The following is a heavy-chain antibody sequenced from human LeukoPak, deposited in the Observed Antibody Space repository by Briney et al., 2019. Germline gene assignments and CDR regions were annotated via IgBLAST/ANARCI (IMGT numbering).Heavy chain of an antibody. CDR2: IYYSGST. V-gene: IGHV4-59*01. J-gene: IGHJ6*03. CDR1: GGSISSYY. CDR3: ARDRVGQQLAGRKYYYYYMDV. Sequence: PSETLSLTRTVSGGSISSYYWSWIRQPPGKGLEWIGYIYYSGSTNYNPSLKSRVTISVDTSKNQFSLKLRSVTAADAAVYYCARDRVGQQLAGRKYYYYYMDVWGKGNTVTISS. D-gene: IGHD6-13*01.